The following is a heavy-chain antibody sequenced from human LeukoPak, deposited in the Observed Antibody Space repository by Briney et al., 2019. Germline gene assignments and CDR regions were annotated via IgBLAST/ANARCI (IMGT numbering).Heavy chain of an antibody. CDR3: ARGLCSSTTYYFDY. CDR1: GFTSSSYW. D-gene: IGHD6-13*01. CDR2: IKKDGSEK. Sequence: GGSLRLSCAASGFTSSSYWMSWVRQAPGKGLEWVANIKKDGSEKYYVDSVKGRFTISRDNAKNSLYLQMNSLRAEDTAVYFCARGLCSSTTYYFDYWGQGTLVTVSS. J-gene: IGHJ4*02. V-gene: IGHV3-7*03.